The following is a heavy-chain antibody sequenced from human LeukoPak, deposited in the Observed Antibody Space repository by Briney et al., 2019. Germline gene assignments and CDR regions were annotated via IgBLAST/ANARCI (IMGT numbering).Heavy chain of an antibody. CDR2: IYYSGST. Sequence: SETLSLTCTVSGGSINNYYWSWIRQPPRKGLEWIGYIYYSGSTNYNPSLKSRVTISVDRSKNQFSLKLSSVTAADTAVYYCARDRYYDILTGYCAFDIWGQGTMVTVSS. V-gene: IGHV4-59*12. CDR1: GGSINNYY. D-gene: IGHD3-9*01. J-gene: IGHJ3*02. CDR3: ARDRYYDILTGYCAFDI.